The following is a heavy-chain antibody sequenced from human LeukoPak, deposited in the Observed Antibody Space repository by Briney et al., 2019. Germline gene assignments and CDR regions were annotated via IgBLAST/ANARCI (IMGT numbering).Heavy chain of an antibody. CDR1: GFTFSSYA. Sequence: GGSLRLSCAASGFTFSSYAMSWVRQAPGKGLEWVSAISGSGGSTYYADSVKGRFTISRDNSKNTLYLQMNSLRAEDTAVYYCATGHYYDSSGYWAFDIWGQGTMVTVSS. CDR2: ISGSGGST. V-gene: IGHV3-23*01. J-gene: IGHJ3*02. D-gene: IGHD3-22*01. CDR3: ATGHYYDSSGYWAFDI.